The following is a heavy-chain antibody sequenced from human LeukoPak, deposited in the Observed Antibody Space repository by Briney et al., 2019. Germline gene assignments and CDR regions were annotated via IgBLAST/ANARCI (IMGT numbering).Heavy chain of an antibody. J-gene: IGHJ4*02. CDR1: GYTFTGYY. CDR3: ARDSGSGYDFVSGSFDY. CDR2: INPKSGGT. D-gene: IGHD5-12*01. V-gene: IGHV1-2*04. Sequence: GASVKVSCKASGYTFTGYYMHWVRQAPGQGLEWMGWINPKSGGTNYAQKLQGWVTMTRDTSISTAYMELSRLRSDDTAVYYCARDSGSGYDFVSGSFDYWGQGTLVTVSS.